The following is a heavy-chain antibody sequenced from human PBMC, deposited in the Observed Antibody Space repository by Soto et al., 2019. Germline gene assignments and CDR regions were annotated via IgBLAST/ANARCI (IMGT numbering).Heavy chain of an antibody. CDR1: GGSISSYY. J-gene: IGHJ4*02. CDR2: IYYRGST. Sequence: SETLSLTCTVSGGSISSYYWSWIRQPPGKGLEWIGYIYYRGSTYYNPSLKSRVTISVDTSKNQFSLKLSSVTAADTAVYYCASPGYSSGWAFDNWGQGTLVTVSS. D-gene: IGHD6-19*01. V-gene: IGHV4-59*08. CDR3: ASPGYSSGWAFDN.